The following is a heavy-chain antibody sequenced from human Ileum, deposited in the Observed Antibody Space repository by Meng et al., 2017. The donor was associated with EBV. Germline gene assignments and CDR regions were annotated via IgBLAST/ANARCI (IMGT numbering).Heavy chain of an antibody. CDR2: LPADGGKI. J-gene: IGHJ5*02. CDR3: ARDETGRFDP. Sequence: LVVYVGVSAFQPGRTLIVSCDSFVFTFSSYAMHWVRKAPGKGPEWVAILPADGGKIYYADSVKGRFTISRDNSKNTVYLQMDSLRVEDTAVYYCARDETGRFDPWGQGTLVTVSS. D-gene: IGHD1-14*01. V-gene: IGHV3-30*04. CDR1: VFTFSSYA.